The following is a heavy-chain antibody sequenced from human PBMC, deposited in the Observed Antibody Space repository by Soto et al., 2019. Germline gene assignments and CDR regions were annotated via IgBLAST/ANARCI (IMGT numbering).Heavy chain of an antibody. CDR1: GYSFTSYW. V-gene: IGHV5-10-1*03. D-gene: IGHD2-21*02. CDR3: ARHTGDSPATLTYCGGDCYSVDH. CDR2: IDPSDSYT. Sequence: EVQLVQSGAEVKKPGESLRISCKGSGYSFTSYWISWVRQMPGKGLEWMGRIDPSDSYTNYSPSFQGHVTISADKSSSTAYLQWSSLKASDTAMYYCARHTGDSPATLTYCGGDCYSVDHWGQGTLVTVSS. J-gene: IGHJ4*02.